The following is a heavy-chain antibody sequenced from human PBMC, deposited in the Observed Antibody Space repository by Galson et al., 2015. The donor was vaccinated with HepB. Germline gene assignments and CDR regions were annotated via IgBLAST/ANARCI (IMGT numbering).Heavy chain of an antibody. Sequence: SLRLSCAASGFTFSSHGMHWVRQAPGKGLEWVAVIWYDGSNKYYGDSVKGRFTISRDNPKNMLYLQMNSLRAEDTAVYHCARWADNKVIDPWGQGTLVTVSS. CDR1: GFTFSSHG. V-gene: IGHV3-33*01. CDR2: IWYDGSNK. D-gene: IGHD5-24*01. J-gene: IGHJ5*02. CDR3: ARWADNKVIDP.